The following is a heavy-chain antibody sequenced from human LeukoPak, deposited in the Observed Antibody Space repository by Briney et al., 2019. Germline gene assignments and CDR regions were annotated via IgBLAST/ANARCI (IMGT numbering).Heavy chain of an antibody. CDR2: ISSSSSYI. CDR1: GFTFSSYS. CDR3: AKLRMSSSWVGGDYFDY. D-gene: IGHD6-13*01. Sequence: GGSLRLSCAASGFTFSSYSMNWVRQAPGKGLEWVSSISSSSSYIYYADSVKGRFTISRDNAKNSLYLQMNSLRAEDTAVYYCAKLRMSSSWVGGDYFDYWGQGTLVTVSS. V-gene: IGHV3-21*01. J-gene: IGHJ4*02.